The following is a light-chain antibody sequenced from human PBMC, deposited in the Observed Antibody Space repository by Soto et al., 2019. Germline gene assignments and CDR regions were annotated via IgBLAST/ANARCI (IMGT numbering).Light chain of an antibody. V-gene: IGKV3-20*01. CDR1: QSVYNNY. CDR3: QQYGNSLT. Sequence: EIVMTQSPATLSVSPGERVTLSCRASQSVYNNYLAWYQQGPGQAPRTLIYGASSRATGIPDRFSGSGSGTDFTLSISGLEPEDSAVYYCQQYGNSLTFGGGTKVDIK. J-gene: IGKJ4*01. CDR2: GAS.